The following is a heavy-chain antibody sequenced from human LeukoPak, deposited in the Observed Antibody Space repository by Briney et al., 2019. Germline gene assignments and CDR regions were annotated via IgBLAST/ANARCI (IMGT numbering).Heavy chain of an antibody. D-gene: IGHD5-18*01. V-gene: IGHV3-21*01. J-gene: IGHJ4*02. CDR3: ARVPPQIQLWLYFDY. CDR1: GFTFSSYS. Sequence: GGSLRLSCAASGFTFSSYSMNWVRQAPGKGLEWVSSISSSSSYIYYADSVKGRFTISRDNAKNSLYLQMNSLRAEDTAVYYCARVPPQIQLWLYFDYWGQGTLATVSS. CDR2: ISSSSSYI.